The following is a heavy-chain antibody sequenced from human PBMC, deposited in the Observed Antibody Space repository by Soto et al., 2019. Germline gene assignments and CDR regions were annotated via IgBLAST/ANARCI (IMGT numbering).Heavy chain of an antibody. CDR2: INSDGSST. D-gene: IGHD3-10*01. CDR1: GFTFSSYW. J-gene: IGHJ4*02. CDR3: ARESYDSGSFDY. V-gene: IGHV3-74*01. Sequence: GGSLRLSCAASGFTFSSYWMHWVRQAPGKGLVWVSRINSDGSSTSYADSVKGRFTISRDNAKNTLYLLMNSLRAEDTAVYYCARESYDSGSFDYWGQGTLVTVSS.